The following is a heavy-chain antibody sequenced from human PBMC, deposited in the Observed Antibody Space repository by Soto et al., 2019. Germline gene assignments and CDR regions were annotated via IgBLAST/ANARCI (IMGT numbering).Heavy chain of an antibody. J-gene: IGHJ4*02. CDR3: AATTTAYSTGWADY. CDR1: GGSISSGGYY. D-gene: IGHD4-4*01. Sequence: SETLSLTCTVSGGSISSGGYYWSWIRQHPGKGLEWIGYIYYSGSTYYNPSLKSRVTISVDTSKNQFSLKLSSVTAADTAVYYCAATTTAYSTGWADYWGQGTLVTVSS. V-gene: IGHV4-31*03. CDR2: IYYSGST.